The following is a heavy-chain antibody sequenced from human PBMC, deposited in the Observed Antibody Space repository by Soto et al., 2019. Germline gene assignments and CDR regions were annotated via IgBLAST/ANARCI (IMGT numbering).Heavy chain of an antibody. CDR1: GYTFTRNW. CDR2: IFPIDTDT. J-gene: IGHJ3*01. V-gene: IGHV5-51*01. D-gene: IGHD2-21*02. CDR3: ATPGGRDFNAFDV. Sequence: GESLKISCKGSGYTFTRNWIGWVRQMPGKGLEWMGIIFPIDTDTRYSPSSQGQVTISADNSISTAYLQWSSLKAWDTAIYYCATPGGRDFNAFDVWGQGTMVTVSS.